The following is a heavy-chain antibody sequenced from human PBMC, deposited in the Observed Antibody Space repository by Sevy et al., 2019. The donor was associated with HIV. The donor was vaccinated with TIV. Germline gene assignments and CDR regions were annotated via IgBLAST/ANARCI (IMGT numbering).Heavy chain of an antibody. V-gene: IGHV3-7*01. Sequence: GGSLRLSCAASGFTFSRYWMSWVRQAPGKGLDWVANIRQDGSEKYYVDSVKGRFTISRDNAKSSLYLQMNSLRAEDTAVSYCATMGEDSNGCLANWGQGTLVTVSS. J-gene: IGHJ4*02. CDR1: GFTFSRYW. D-gene: IGHD6-19*01. CDR3: ATMGEDSNGCLAN. CDR2: IRQDGSEK.